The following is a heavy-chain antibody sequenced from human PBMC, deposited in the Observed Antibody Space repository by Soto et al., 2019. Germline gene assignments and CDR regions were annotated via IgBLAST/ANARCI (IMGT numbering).Heavy chain of an antibody. V-gene: IGHV3-48*03. D-gene: IGHD1-1*01. CDR3: ARARGYPNWFDP. J-gene: IGHJ5*02. CDR1: EFTFSGYE. Sequence: GGSLRLSCADSEFTFSGYEMNWVRQAPGKGLEWVSYISSSGSTIYYADSVKGRFTISRDNAKNSLYLQMNSLRAEDTAVYYCARARGYPNWFDPWGQGTLVTVSS. CDR2: ISSSGSTI.